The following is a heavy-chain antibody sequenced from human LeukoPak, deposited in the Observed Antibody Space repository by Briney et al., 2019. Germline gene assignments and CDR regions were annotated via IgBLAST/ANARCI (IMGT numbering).Heavy chain of an antibody. CDR2: ISAYNGNT. D-gene: IGHD3-22*01. J-gene: IGHJ6*02. CDR3: ARLPYYYDSRQVMDV. V-gene: IGHV1-18*01. Sequence: ASVKVSCKASGYTFTSYGISWVRQAPGQGLEWMGWISAYNGNTNYAQKLQGRVTMTTDTSTSTAYMELRSLRSDGTAVYYCARLPYYYDSRQVMDVWGQGTTVTVSS. CDR1: GYTFTSYG.